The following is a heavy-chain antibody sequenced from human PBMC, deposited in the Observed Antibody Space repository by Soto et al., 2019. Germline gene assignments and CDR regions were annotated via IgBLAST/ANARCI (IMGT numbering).Heavy chain of an antibody. Sequence: QVQLVESGGGVVQPGRSPRLSCAASGFTFSSYGMHWVRQAPGKGLEWVAVIWYDGSNKYYADSVKGRFTISRDNSKNTLYLQMNSLRAEDTAVYYCARDPSKWELRQPFDYWGQGTLVTVSS. CDR1: GFTFSSYG. CDR3: ARDPSKWELRQPFDY. V-gene: IGHV3-33*01. D-gene: IGHD1-26*01. J-gene: IGHJ4*02. CDR2: IWYDGSNK.